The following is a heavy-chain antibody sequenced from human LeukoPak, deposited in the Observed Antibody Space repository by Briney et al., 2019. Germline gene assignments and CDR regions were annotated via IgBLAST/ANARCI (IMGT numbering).Heavy chain of an antibody. CDR1: GYTFTSYG. CDR3: AGAASGEFDY. V-gene: IGHV1-69*13. D-gene: IGHD1-26*01. Sequence: GASVKVSCKASGYTFTSYGISWVRQAPGQGLEWMGGIIPIFGTANYAQKFQGRVTITADESTSTAYMELSSLRSEDTAVYYCAGAASGEFDYWGQGTLVTVSS. CDR2: IIPIFGTA. J-gene: IGHJ4*02.